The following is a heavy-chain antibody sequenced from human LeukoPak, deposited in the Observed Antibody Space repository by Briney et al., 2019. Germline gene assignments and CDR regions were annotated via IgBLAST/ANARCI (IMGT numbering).Heavy chain of an antibody. D-gene: IGHD3-22*01. CDR2: ISGSGGST. V-gene: IGHV3-23*01. J-gene: IGHJ3*02. CDR3: ARAGDSSGYYYYAFDI. CDR1: GFTFSSYG. Sequence: GGSLRLSCAASGFTFSSYGMSWVRQAPGKGLEWVSAISGSGGSTYYADSVKGRFTISRDNSKNTLYLQMNSLRAEDTAVYYCARAGDSSGYYYYAFDIWGQGTMVTVSS.